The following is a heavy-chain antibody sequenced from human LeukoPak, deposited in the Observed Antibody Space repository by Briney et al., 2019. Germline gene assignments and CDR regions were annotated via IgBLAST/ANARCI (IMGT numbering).Heavy chain of an antibody. J-gene: IGHJ4*02. Sequence: PGGSLRLSCAVSGGTFSAYWMAWVRQSPGKGLEWVAEINEDGSVKYYVDSMKGRFTISRDNAKNSLYLQMNSLGAEDTAVYYCAKVPRDSDCYWGQGTLATVSS. CDR2: INEDGSVK. D-gene: IGHD2-21*02. V-gene: IGHV3-7*01. CDR1: GGTFSAYW. CDR3: AKVPRDSDCY.